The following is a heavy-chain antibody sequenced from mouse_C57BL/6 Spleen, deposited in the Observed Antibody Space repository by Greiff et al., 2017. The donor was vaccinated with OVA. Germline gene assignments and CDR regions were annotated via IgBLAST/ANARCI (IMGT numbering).Heavy chain of an antibody. Sequence: QVQLQQSGPELVKPGASVKISCKASGYAFSSSWMNWVKQRPGKGLEWIGRIYPGDGDPNYNGKFKGKATLTADKSSSTAYMQLSSLTSEDSAVYFCARSTLITDAMDYWGQGTSVTVSS. D-gene: IGHD1-1*01. CDR2: IYPGDGDP. CDR1: GYAFSSSW. V-gene: IGHV1-82*01. CDR3: ARSTLITDAMDY. J-gene: IGHJ4*01.